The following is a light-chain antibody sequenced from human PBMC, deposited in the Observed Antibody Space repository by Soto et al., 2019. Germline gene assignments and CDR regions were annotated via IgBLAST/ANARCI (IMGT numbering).Light chain of an antibody. CDR3: QQYDSSAWR. V-gene: IGKV3-20*01. CDR1: QSVRSSY. J-gene: IGKJ1*01. Sequence: EIVLTQSPGTLSLSPGERATLSCRASQSVRSSYLVWYQQKPGQAPRLLIYGASSRATGIAVRFSGSGSGRGFALTISSRVRDGCAVYCLQQYDSSAWRLGQGAKVEMK. CDR2: GAS.